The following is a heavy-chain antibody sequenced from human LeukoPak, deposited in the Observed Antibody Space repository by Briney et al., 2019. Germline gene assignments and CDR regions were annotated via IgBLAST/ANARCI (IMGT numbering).Heavy chain of an antibody. Sequence: GGSLRLSCAASGFTFSSYSMNWVRQAPGKGLEWVSYISSSSSTIYYADSVKGRFTISRDNAKNSLYLQMNSLRAEDTAVYYCAREGADGGNRWGLFWGQGTMVTVSS. V-gene: IGHV3-48*01. J-gene: IGHJ3*01. CDR3: AREGADGGNRWGLF. CDR2: ISSSSSTI. D-gene: IGHD2-21*01. CDR1: GFTFSSYS.